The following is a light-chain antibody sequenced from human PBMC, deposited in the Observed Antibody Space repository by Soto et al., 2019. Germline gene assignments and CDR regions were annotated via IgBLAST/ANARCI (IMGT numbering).Light chain of an antibody. J-gene: IGKJ3*01. CDR2: WAS. V-gene: IGKV4-1*01. CDR1: QSVLYSSDNKNY. Sequence: DIVMTRSPDSLAVSLGERATINCKSSQSVLYSSDNKNYLAWYQQKPGQPPKLLIYWASTRESGVPDRFSGSGSGTDLTLTISSLQAEDVAVYYCQQYYSVPFTFGPGTKVDIK. CDR3: QQYYSVPFT.